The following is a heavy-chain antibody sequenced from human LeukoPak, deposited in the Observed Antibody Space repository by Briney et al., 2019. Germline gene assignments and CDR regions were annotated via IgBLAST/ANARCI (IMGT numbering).Heavy chain of an antibody. V-gene: IGHV1-18*01. D-gene: IGHD2/OR15-2a*01. CDR3: ARTYSKYFSSSEFDS. CDR1: GYTFTSYG. Sequence: ASVKVSCKASGYTFTSYGISWVRQAPGQGLEWMGWSATYNGNTKYAQKLQGRVTMTTDSATSTAYMELRSLTSDDTAVYYCARTYSKYFSSSEFDSWGQGTLVTVSS. CDR2: SATYNGNT. J-gene: IGHJ4*02.